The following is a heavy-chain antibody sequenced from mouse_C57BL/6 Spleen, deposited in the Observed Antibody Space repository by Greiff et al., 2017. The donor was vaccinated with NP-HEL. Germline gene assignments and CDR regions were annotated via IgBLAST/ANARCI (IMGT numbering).Heavy chain of an antibody. D-gene: IGHD1-1*01. Sequence: EVQLVESGGGLVKPGGSLKLSCAASGFTFSSYAMSWVRQTPEKRLEWVATISDGGSYTYYPDNVKGRFTISRDNAKNNLYLQMSHLKSEDTAMYYCAREEENYYGSSHFAYWGQGTLVTVSA. J-gene: IGHJ3*01. V-gene: IGHV5-4*01. CDR3: AREEENYYGSSHFAY. CDR2: ISDGGSYT. CDR1: GFTFSSYA.